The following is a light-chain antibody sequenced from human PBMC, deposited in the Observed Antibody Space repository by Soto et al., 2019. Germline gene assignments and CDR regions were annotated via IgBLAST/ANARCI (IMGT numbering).Light chain of an antibody. V-gene: IGKV1-39*01. CDR2: AAS. Sequence: DIQLPQSPSSLSASVGDRVTITCRASQSISSYLNWYQQKPGKAPKLLIYAASSLQSGVPSRFSGSGSGTDFTLTISSLQPEDFATYYCQQSYSTPWTFVQGTKVAI. CDR1: QSISSY. J-gene: IGKJ1*01. CDR3: QQSYSTPWT.